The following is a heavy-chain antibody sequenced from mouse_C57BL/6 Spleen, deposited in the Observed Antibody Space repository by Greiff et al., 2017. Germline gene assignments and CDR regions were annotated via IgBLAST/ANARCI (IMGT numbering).Heavy chain of an antibody. D-gene: IGHD1-1*01. CDR2: INPYNGDT. CDR3: ASGYYGSSYYFDY. V-gene: IGHV1-20*01. J-gene: IGHJ2*01. Sequence: VQLQQSGPELVKPGDSVKISCKASGYSFTGYFMNWVMQSHGKSLEWIGRINPYNGDTFYNQKFKGKATLTVDKSSSTAHMELRSLTSEASAVYYCASGYYGSSYYFDYWGQGTTLTVSS. CDR1: GYSFTGYF.